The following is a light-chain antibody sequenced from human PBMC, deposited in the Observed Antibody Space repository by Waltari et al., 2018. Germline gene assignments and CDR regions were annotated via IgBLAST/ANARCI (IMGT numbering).Light chain of an antibody. CDR2: EDK. J-gene: IGLJ3*02. CDR1: NLGDKY. V-gene: IGLV3-1*01. Sequence: SYELTQPPSVSVSPGQTASIACSGNNLGDKYVCWYQQKPGQSPVLVIYEDKKRPSGIPERFSGSNSGNTATLTISGTQAMDEADYYCQAWDYSTVVFGGGTKLTVL. CDR3: QAWDYSTVV.